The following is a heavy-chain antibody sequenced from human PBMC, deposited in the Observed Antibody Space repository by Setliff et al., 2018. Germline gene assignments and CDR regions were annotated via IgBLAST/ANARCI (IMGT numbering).Heavy chain of an antibody. CDR1: GGSISSISYY. V-gene: IGHV4-39*01. Sequence: KPSETLSLTCTVPGGSISSISYYWGWIRQPPGKGLECIGTVYDSGTTYYNPSLKSRVTIFVDTSKNQFSLNLNSVTAADTCVYYCPSCRYQVPYDYWGQGILVAVSS. CDR3: PSCRYQVPYDY. J-gene: IGHJ4*02. CDR2: VYDSGTT. D-gene: IGHD2-2*01.